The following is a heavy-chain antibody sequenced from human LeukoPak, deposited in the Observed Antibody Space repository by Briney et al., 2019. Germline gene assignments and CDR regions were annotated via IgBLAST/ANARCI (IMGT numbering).Heavy chain of an antibody. CDR2: IYYSGST. Sequence: SETLSLTCTVSGGSISSGGYYWSWIRQHPGKGLEWIGYIYYSGSTYYNPSLKSRVTISVDTSKNQFSLKLSSVTAADTAVYYCARERITMVREVRYGMDVWGQGATVTVSS. D-gene: IGHD3-10*01. CDR3: ARERITMVREVRYGMDV. CDR1: GGSISSGGYY. J-gene: IGHJ6*02. V-gene: IGHV4-31*03.